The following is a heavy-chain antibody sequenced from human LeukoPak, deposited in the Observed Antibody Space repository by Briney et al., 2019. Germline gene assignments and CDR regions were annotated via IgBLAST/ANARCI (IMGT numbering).Heavy chain of an antibody. Sequence: PGGSLRLSCAASGFSYRGYHMSWIRQAPGKGLEWVAYISDSGSYTNYADSVRGRFTISRDNAKKSLFLQMIDLRPEDAAVYYCARTVGRGPGGHFDYWGQGALVTVSS. CDR2: ISDSGSYT. V-gene: IGHV3-11*03. D-gene: IGHD4-23*01. CDR3: ARTVGRGPGGHFDY. J-gene: IGHJ4*02. CDR1: GFSYRGYH.